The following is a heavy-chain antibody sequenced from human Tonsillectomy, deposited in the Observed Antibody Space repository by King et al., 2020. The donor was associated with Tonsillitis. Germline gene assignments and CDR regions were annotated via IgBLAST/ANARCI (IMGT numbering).Heavy chain of an antibody. CDR1: GFTLSSYA. D-gene: IGHD6-13*01. Sequence: LQLVQSGGGVVQPGRSLRLSCAASGFTLSSYAMHWVRQAPGKGLEWGAAISYDGSNKYYADSVKGRFTISRDNSKNTLYLQMNSLRAEDTAVYYCARVPSQSSWYSWFDPWGQGTLVTVSS. CDR3: ARVPSQSSWYSWFDP. J-gene: IGHJ5*02. V-gene: IGHV3-30*01. CDR2: ISYDGSNK.